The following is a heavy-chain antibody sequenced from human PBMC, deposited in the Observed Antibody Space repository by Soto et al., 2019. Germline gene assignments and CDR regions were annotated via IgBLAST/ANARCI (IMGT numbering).Heavy chain of an antibody. CDR3: ARDRRVNDFWSGYYNG. CDR1: GGTFSSYA. Sequence: ASVKVSCKASGGTFSSYAISWVRQAPGQGLEWMGGIIPIFGTANYAQKFQGRVTITADKSTSTAYMELSSLRSEDTAAYYCARDRRVNDFWSGYYNGWGQGTLVTVSS. D-gene: IGHD3-3*01. J-gene: IGHJ4*02. V-gene: IGHV1-69*06. CDR2: IIPIFGTA.